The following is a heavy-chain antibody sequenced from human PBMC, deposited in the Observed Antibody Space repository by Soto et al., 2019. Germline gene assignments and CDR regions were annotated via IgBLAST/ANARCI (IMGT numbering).Heavy chain of an antibody. CDR2: ISDNADRI. J-gene: IGHJ4*02. Sequence: EVQLLESGGGLVQPGGSLRLSCAASGFSFSSNSMAWVHQAPGKGLEWVSSISDNADRIFYADSVRGRFTFSRDNSRNKLYLQMNSLRAEDTALYYCVILALGKFDFWGQGNLVIVSS. V-gene: IGHV3-23*01. D-gene: IGHD1-26*01. CDR1: GFSFSSNS. CDR3: VILALGKFDF.